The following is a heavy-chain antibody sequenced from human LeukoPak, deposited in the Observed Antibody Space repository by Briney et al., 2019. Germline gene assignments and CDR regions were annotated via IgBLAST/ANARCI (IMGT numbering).Heavy chain of an antibody. J-gene: IGHJ4*02. CDR3: ARTPPTRGYSYGHFDY. D-gene: IGHD5-18*01. Sequence: GGSLRLSCAASGFTFSSYAMSWVRQAPGKGLEWVSAISGSGGSTYYADSVKGRFTISRDNSKNTLYLQMNSLRAEDTAVYYCARTPPTRGYSYGHFDYWGQGTLVTVPS. V-gene: IGHV3-23*01. CDR1: GFTFSSYA. CDR2: ISGSGGST.